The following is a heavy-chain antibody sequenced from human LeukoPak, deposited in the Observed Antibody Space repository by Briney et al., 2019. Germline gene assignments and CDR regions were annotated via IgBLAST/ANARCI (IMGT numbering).Heavy chain of an antibody. V-gene: IGHV3-7*01. CDR2: IKGDESER. CDR3: AGSGYSYSLNH. Sequence: GGSLRLSCAASGFSFSTYRMTWVRQAPGKGLEWVANIKGDESERYYVDSVMARFTISRDNAKNSLYLQMNSLRAQDTAVYYCAGSGYSYSLNHWSQGTLVTVSS. D-gene: IGHD2-21*01. CDR1: GFSFSTYR. J-gene: IGHJ1*01.